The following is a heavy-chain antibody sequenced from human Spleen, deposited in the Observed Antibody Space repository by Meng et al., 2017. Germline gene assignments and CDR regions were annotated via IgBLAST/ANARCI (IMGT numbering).Heavy chain of an antibody. J-gene: IGHJ4*02. CDR3: AHRRHRDGYNYGFDF. CDR1: GFSLTTSGVG. D-gene: IGHD5-24*01. V-gene: IGHV2-5*02. CDR2: IYWDDDK. Sequence: SGPTLVTPTQTLTLTCTYSGFSLTTSGVGVGWIRQPRGKALEWLALIYWDDDKRYRPSLKSRITITKDTSKNQVILTMTNMDPVDTATYYCAHRRHRDGYNYGFDFWGQGTLVTVSS.